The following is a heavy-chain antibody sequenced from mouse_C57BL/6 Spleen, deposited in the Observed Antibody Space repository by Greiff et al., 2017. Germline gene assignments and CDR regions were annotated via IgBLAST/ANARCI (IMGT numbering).Heavy chain of an antibody. J-gene: IGHJ1*03. CDR1: GYTFTSYD. Sequence: VQLQQSGPELVKPGASVKLSCKASGYTFTSYDINWVKQRPGQGLEWIGWIYPRDGSTKYNEKFKGKATLTVDTSSSTAYMELHSLTSEDSAVYFCARALYYGSSYDWYFDVWGTGTTVTVSS. D-gene: IGHD1-1*01. V-gene: IGHV1-85*01. CDR3: ARALYYGSSYDWYFDV. CDR2: IYPRDGST.